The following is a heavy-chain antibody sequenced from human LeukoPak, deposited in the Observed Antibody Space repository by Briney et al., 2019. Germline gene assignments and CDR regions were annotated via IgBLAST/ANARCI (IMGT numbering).Heavy chain of an antibody. Sequence: SETLSLTCTVSGGSISSGSYYWSWIRQPAGKGLEWIGRIYTSGSTNYNPSLKSRVTISVDTSKNQFSLKLSSVTAADTAVYYRAREIYGDYGAFDYWGQGTLVTVSS. D-gene: IGHD4-17*01. CDR3: AREIYGDYGAFDY. CDR2: IYTSGST. V-gene: IGHV4-61*02. CDR1: GGSISSGSYY. J-gene: IGHJ4*02.